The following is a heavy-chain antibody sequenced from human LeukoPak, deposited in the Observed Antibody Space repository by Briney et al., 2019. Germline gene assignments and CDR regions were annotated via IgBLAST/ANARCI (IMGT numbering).Heavy chain of an antibody. J-gene: IGHJ4*02. D-gene: IGHD2-2*01. Sequence: GGSLRLSCAASRFTFSNYVMHWVRQAPGKGLEWVAVISYDGSDKYYADSVKGRFTISRDNAKNSLFLQMNSLRVEDTAIYYCVRDGRGYCGSTSCRPFDSWGRGTLVTVSS. CDR3: VRDGRGYCGSTSCRPFDS. CDR2: ISYDGSDK. CDR1: RFTFSNYV. V-gene: IGHV3-30*03.